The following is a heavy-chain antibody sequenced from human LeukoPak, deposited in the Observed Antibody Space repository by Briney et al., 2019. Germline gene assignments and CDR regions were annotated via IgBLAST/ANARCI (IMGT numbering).Heavy chain of an antibody. D-gene: IGHD1-26*01. CDR3: AREAHVGATRAFDI. CDR2: ISSSSSYI. CDR1: GFTFSSYS. Sequence: GGSLRLSCAASGFTFSSYSMNWVRQAPGKGLEWVSSISSSSSYIYYADSVKGRFTISRDNAKNSLYLQMNSLRAEDTAVYYCAREAHVGATRAFDIWGQGTMVTVSS. J-gene: IGHJ3*02. V-gene: IGHV3-21*01.